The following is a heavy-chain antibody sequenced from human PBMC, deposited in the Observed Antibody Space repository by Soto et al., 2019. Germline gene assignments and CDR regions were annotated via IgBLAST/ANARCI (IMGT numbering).Heavy chain of an antibody. Sequence: EVQLVESGGGLVQPGGSLRLSCAGSGFTLSDHYIDWVRQAPGKGLEWVGRSRDKPQGYSTAYAASVKGRFTTSRDESKNSAYLQMNSLKTEDTAVYYCAKDRARAKWEFPAFDIWGQGTMVTVSS. D-gene: IGHD1-26*01. J-gene: IGHJ3*02. CDR3: AKDRARAKWEFPAFDI. CDR2: SRDKPQGYST. CDR1: GFTLSDHY. V-gene: IGHV3-72*01.